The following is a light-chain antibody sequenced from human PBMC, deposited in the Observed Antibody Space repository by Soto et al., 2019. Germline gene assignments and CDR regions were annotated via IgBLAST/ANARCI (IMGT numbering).Light chain of an antibody. CDR1: SSDFGIYSS. V-gene: IGLV2-14*01. CDR3: SSFTSSSSYV. Sequence: QSALTQPASVSGSPGQSITLLCTGTSSDFGIYSSVSWYQQHPGKAPKLMIHGVFYRPSGVSSRFSGSRSGNTASLTISGLQAEDEADYYCSSFTSSSSYVFGPGTKVTVL. CDR2: GVF. J-gene: IGLJ1*01.